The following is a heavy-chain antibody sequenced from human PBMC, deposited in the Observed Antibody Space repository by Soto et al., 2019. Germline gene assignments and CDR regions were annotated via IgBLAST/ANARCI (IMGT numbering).Heavy chain of an antibody. CDR3: ARVGAVAGKHYYYYGMDV. D-gene: IGHD6-19*01. Sequence: SVKVSCKASGGTFSSYAISWVRQAPGQGLEWMGGIIPIFGTANYAQKFQGRVTITADESTNTAYMELSSLRSEDTAVYYCARVGAVAGKHYYYYGMDVWGQGTTVTVSS. CDR1: GGTFSSYA. V-gene: IGHV1-69*13. J-gene: IGHJ6*02. CDR2: IIPIFGTA.